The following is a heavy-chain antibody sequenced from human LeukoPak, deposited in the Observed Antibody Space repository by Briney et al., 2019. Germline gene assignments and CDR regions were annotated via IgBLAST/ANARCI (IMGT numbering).Heavy chain of an antibody. D-gene: IGHD2-21*02. CDR2: IFYTGSA. CDR3: ACGEVTQRSFDH. CDR1: RGSISSGGFH. Sequence: SETLSLTCTVSRGSISSGGFHWSWIRQHPGKGLEWIGNIFYTGSADYNPSLKSRLSISVDMSQNQFSLKLRSVTAADTAVYYCACGEVTQRSFDHWGQGSLVTVSS. V-gene: IGHV4-31*03. J-gene: IGHJ4*02.